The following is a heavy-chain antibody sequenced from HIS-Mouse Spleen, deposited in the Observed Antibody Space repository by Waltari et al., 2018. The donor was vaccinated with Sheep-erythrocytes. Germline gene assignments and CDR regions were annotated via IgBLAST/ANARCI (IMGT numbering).Heavy chain of an antibody. Sequence: QVQLVQSGAEVKKPGASVQVSCKASGYTFTSYDINWVRQATGQGLEWMGWMNPNSGNTGYAQKFQGRVTMTRNTSISTAYMELSSLRSEDTAVYYCARGIAAAGTDWFDPWGQGTLVTVSS. CDR1: GYTFTSYD. D-gene: IGHD6-13*01. CDR2: MNPNSGNT. CDR3: ARGIAAAGTDWFDP. V-gene: IGHV1-8*01. J-gene: IGHJ5*02.